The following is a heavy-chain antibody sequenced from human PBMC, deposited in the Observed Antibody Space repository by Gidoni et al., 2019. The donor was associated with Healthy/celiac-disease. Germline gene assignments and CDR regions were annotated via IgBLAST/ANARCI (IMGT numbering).Heavy chain of an antibody. CDR3: ARQAYCGGDCYDWYFDL. CDR1: GYSFTSYW. CDR2: IYPGDSDT. D-gene: IGHD2-21*02. Sequence: EVQLVQPGAEVKKPWESLKISCKGSGYSFTSYWIGWVRQMPGTGLEWMGIIYPGDSDTRYSPSVQGQVSISAYKSISTAYLQWSSLKASDTAMYYCARQAYCGGDCYDWYFDLWGRGTLVTVSS. J-gene: IGHJ2*01. V-gene: IGHV5-51*01.